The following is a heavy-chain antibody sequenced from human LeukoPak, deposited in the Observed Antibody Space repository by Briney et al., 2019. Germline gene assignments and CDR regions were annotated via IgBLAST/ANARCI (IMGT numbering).Heavy chain of an antibody. CDR1: GFTFSSYG. J-gene: IGHJ4*02. CDR2: IRYDGSNK. V-gene: IGHV3-30*02. Sequence: PGGFLRLSCAASGFTFSSYGMHWVRQAPGKGLEWVAFIRYDGSNKYYADSVKGRFTISRDNSKNTLYLQMNSLRAEDTAVYYCGKDQPRRAYGGNPGRWGQGTLVTVSS. D-gene: IGHD4-23*01. CDR3: GKDQPRRAYGGNPGR.